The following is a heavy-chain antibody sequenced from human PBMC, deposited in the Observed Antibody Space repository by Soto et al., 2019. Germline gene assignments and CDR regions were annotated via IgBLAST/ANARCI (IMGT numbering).Heavy chain of an antibody. V-gene: IGHV4-59*01. J-gene: IGHJ6*02. D-gene: IGHD4-4*01. CDR1: GGSISSYY. CDR2: IYYSGST. CDR3: ARDGDTVTKHNYYYYGMDV. Sequence: SETLSLTCTVSGGSISSYYWSWIRQPPGKGLEWIGYIYYSGSTNYNPSLKSRVTISVDTSKNQFSLKLSSVTAADTAVYYCARDGDTVTKHNYYYYGMDVWGQGTTVTVSS.